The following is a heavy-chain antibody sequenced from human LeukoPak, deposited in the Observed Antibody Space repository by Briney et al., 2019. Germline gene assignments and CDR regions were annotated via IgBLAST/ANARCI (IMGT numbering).Heavy chain of an antibody. CDR1: GFTFSSYW. V-gene: IGHV3-74*01. CDR3: ARGYGGSYRVDY. J-gene: IGHJ4*02. CDR2: ISSDGSST. D-gene: IGHD1-26*01. Sequence: GGSLRLSCAASGFTFSSYWMHWVRQAPGKGLVWVSRISSDGSSTTYADSVKGRFTISRDNAKNTLYLQMNSLRAEDTAVYYCARGYGGSYRVDYWGQGTLVTVSS.